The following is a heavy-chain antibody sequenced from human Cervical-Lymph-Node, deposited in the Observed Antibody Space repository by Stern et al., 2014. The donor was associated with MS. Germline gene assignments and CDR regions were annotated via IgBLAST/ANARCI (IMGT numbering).Heavy chain of an antibody. CDR2: FDPEDGET. J-gene: IGHJ6*02. D-gene: IGHD3-3*01. Sequence: VHLVESGAEVKKPGASVKVSCKVSGYTLTDFSMHWVRQAPGKGLEWMGGFDPEDGETIYAQKFQGRVTMTEDTSTDTAYMELSSLRSEDTAVYYCATDRDDFRSGYSAPTKGYGLDVWGQGTTVTVTS. CDR3: ATDRDDFRSGYSAPTKGYGLDV. V-gene: IGHV1-24*01. CDR1: GYTLTDFS.